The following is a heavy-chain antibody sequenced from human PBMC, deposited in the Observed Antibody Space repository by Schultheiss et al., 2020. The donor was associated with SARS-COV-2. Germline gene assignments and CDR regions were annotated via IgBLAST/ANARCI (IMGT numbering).Heavy chain of an antibody. CDR3: ARDHQDYYDSSGYIDY. CDR1: EFTFSDYY. Sequence: GESLKISCAASEFTFSDYYINWVRQAPGKGLEWVSSIITSSTIYYADSVKGRFTISRDNAKNSLYLQMNSLRAEDTAVYYCARDHQDYYDSSGYIDYWGQGTLVTVSS. J-gene: IGHJ4*02. V-gene: IGHV3-69-1*01. D-gene: IGHD3-22*01. CDR2: IITSSTI.